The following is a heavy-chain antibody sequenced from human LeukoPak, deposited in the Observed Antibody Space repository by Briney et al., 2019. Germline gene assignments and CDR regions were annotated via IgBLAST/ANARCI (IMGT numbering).Heavy chain of an antibody. CDR1: GFTFSRYA. D-gene: IGHD4-11*01. Sequence: GGSLRLSCAASGFTFSRYAMNWVRQAPGKGLEWVSTIDGGGGTYYADSVKGRFTFSRDNSKNTVYLQMNSLRAEDTAVYYCVKSLNSWHGWFDPWGQGTLVTVSS. V-gene: IGHV3-23*01. CDR2: IDGGGGT. CDR3: VKSLNSWHGWFDP. J-gene: IGHJ5*02.